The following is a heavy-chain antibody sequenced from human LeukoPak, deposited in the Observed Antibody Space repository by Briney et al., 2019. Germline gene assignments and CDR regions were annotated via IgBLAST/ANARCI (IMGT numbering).Heavy chain of an antibody. CDR2: INEDGGER. J-gene: IGHJ4*02. D-gene: IGHD1-14*01. V-gene: IGHV3-7*01. CDR1: GFTLNRYW. CDR3: ARGGNLEN. Sequence: GGSLRLSCAASGFTLNRYWMSWVRQAPGKGLEWVANINEDGGERHYVDSVKGRFTISRDNAKTSLYLQMNSLRAEDTAVYYCARGGNLENWGGGTLVTVSS.